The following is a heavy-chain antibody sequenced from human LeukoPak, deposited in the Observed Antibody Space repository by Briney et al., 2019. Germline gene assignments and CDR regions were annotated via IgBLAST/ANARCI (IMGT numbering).Heavy chain of an antibody. CDR3: VKGSGTNDYGMDT. D-gene: IGHD3-10*01. V-gene: IGHV3-30*18. J-gene: IGHJ6*02. Sequence: PGGSLRLSCAASGFTINRCGMHWVRQTPGKGLEWVAVIVYDGSHQYYTDSVKGRFTISRDNSKNTVFLQMDSLRAEDTGVYYCVKGSGTNDYGMDTWGQGTTVTVPS. CDR2: IVYDGSHQ. CDR1: GFTINRCG.